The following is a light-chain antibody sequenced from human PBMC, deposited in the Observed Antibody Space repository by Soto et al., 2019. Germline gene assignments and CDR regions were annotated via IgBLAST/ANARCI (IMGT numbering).Light chain of an antibody. Sequence: EIVLTQSPASLSLSPGERATLSCRASQSVDSYLVWYQQKPGQAPRLLIFGASNRATGIPARFSGSGSGTDFTLTISRLEPEDFAVYYCQQYGSSPPMYTFGQGTKLEIK. V-gene: IGKV3-20*01. CDR3: QQYGSSPPMYT. CDR1: QSVDSY. CDR2: GAS. J-gene: IGKJ2*01.